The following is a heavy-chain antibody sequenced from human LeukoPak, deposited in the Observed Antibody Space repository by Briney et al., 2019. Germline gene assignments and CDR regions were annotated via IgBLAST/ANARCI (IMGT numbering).Heavy chain of an antibody. CDR1: EFIFRNYW. CDR2: IKQDGSTK. J-gene: IGHJ6*02. CDR3: GRAMDV. Sequence: GGSLRLSCAASEFIFRNYWMHWVRQAPGKGLEWVATIKQDGSTKYYVDSVKGRFTISRDNAKNSLFLQMDSLRAEDTAVYYCGRAMDVWGQGTTVIISS. V-gene: IGHV3-7*04.